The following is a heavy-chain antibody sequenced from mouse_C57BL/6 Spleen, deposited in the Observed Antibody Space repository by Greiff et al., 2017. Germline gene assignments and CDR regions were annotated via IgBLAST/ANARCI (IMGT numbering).Heavy chain of an antibody. CDR1: GYTFTSYW. D-gene: IGHD2-1*01. J-gene: IGHJ1*03. Sequence: QVQLQQPGAELVKPGASVKLSCKASGYTFTSYWMHWVKQRPGQGLEWIGMIHPNSGSTNYNEKFKSKAKLTVDKSSSTAYMQLSSLTSEDSAVYYCASNYEYFDVWGTGTTVTVSS. V-gene: IGHV1-64*01. CDR3: ASNYEYFDV. CDR2: IHPNSGST.